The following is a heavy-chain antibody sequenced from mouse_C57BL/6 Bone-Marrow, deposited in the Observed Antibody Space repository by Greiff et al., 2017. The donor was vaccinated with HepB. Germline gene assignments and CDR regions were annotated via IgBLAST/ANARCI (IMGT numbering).Heavy chain of an antibody. CDR2: IDPSDSYT. J-gene: IGHJ2*01. D-gene: IGHD1-1*01. Sequence: QVQLQQPGAELVMPGASVKLSCKASGYTFTSYWMHWVKQRPGPGLEWIGEIDPSDSYTNYNQKFKGKSTLTVDKSSSTAYMQLSSLTSEDSAVYYCARGTTVDYWGQGTTLTVSS. CDR1: GYTFTSYW. CDR3: ARGTTVDY. V-gene: IGHV1-69*01.